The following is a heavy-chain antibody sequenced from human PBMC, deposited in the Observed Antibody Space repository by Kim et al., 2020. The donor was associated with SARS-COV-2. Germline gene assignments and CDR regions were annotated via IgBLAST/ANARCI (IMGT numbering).Heavy chain of an antibody. CDR3: ARDADGSGTFIFDS. J-gene: IGHJ4*02. CDR2: ISTDSSFR. Sequence: GGSLRLSCAVSGFTLRTYSMSWLRQAPGKGLEWVASISTDSSFRHYADSPKGRFTISRDNAENSLYLQMNSLRVEDTAVYYCARDADGSGTFIFDSWGQG. V-gene: IGHV3-21*01. CDR1: GFTLRTYS. D-gene: IGHD3-10*01.